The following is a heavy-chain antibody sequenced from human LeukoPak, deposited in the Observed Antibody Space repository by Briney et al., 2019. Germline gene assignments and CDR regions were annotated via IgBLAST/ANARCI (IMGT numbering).Heavy chain of an antibody. Sequence: ASVKVSCKVSGYTLTELSMHWVRQAPGKGLEWMGGFDPEDGETIYAQKFQGRVTMTEDTSTDTAYMELSSLRSEDTAVYYCATGLMSSSSKDIYYYMDVWGKGTTVTVSS. CDR3: ATGLMSSSSKDIYYYMDV. D-gene: IGHD6-6*01. J-gene: IGHJ6*03. CDR2: FDPEDGET. CDR1: GYTLTELS. V-gene: IGHV1-24*01.